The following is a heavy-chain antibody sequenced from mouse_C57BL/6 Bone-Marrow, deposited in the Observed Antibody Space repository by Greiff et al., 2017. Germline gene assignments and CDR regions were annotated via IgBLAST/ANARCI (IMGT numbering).Heavy chain of an antibody. D-gene: IGHD1-1*01. J-gene: IGHJ3*01. V-gene: IGHV5-4*01. CDR2: ISDGGSYT. CDR1: GFTFSSYA. Sequence: EVMLVESGGGLVKPGGSLKLSCAASGFTFSSYAMSWVRQTPEKRLEWVATISDGGSYTYYPDNVKGRFTISRDNAKNNLYLQMSHLKSEDTAMYYCAREDYGSSYEAWFAYWGQGTLVTVSA. CDR3: AREDYGSSYEAWFAY.